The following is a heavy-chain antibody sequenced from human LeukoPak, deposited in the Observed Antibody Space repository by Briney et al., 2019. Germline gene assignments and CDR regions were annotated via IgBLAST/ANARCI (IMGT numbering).Heavy chain of an antibody. CDR1: GFTVSSNY. CDR3: ARDAYDILTGYHNWYFDL. V-gene: IGHV3-53*01. Sequence: ESGGSLRLSCAASGFTVSSNYMSWVRQAPGKGLEWVSVIYSGGSTYYADSVKGRFTISRDNSKNTLYLQMNSLRAEDTAVYYCARDAYDILTGYHNWYFDLWGRGTLVTVSS. D-gene: IGHD3-9*01. J-gene: IGHJ2*01. CDR2: IYSGGST.